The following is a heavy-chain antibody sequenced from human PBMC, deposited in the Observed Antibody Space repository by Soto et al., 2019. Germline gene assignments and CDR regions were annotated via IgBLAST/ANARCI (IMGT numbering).Heavy chain of an antibody. CDR3: AKDRWEYSSGVDY. CDR2: ISYDGSNK. Sequence: QVQLVESGGGVVQPGRSLRLSCAASGFTFSSYGMHWVRQAPGKGLEWVAVISYDGSNKYYADSVKGRFTISRDNSKNTLYLQMNILRAEDTAVYYCAKDRWEYSSGVDYWGQGTLVTVSS. J-gene: IGHJ4*02. D-gene: IGHD6-19*01. V-gene: IGHV3-30*18. CDR1: GFTFSSYG.